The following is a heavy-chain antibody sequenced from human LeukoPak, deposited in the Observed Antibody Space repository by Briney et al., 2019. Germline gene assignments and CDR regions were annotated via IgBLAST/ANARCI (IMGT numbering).Heavy chain of an antibody. V-gene: IGHV4-39*01. CDR1: GGSISSSSYY. D-gene: IGHD6-19*01. Sequence: SETLSLTCTVSGGSISSSSYYWGWIRHPPGKGLEWIGSIYYSGSTYYNPSLKSRVTISVDTSKNQFSLKLSSVTAADTAVYYCAIAVAGTGNWFDPWGQGTLVTVSS. J-gene: IGHJ5*02. CDR2: IYYSGST. CDR3: AIAVAGTGNWFDP.